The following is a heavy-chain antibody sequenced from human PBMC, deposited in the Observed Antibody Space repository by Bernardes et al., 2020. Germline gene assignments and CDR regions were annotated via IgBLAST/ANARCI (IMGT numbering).Heavy chain of an antibody. CDR3: ARDRPIFGVVIYYYYMDV. CDR2: INHSGST. Sequence: SETLSLTRAVYGGSFSGYYWSWTRQPPGKGLEWIGEINHSGSTNYNPSLKSRVTISVDTSKNQFSLKLSSVTAADTAVYYCARDRPIFGVVIYYYYMDVWGKGTTVTVSS. J-gene: IGHJ6*03. D-gene: IGHD3-3*01. V-gene: IGHV4-34*01. CDR1: GGSFSGYY.